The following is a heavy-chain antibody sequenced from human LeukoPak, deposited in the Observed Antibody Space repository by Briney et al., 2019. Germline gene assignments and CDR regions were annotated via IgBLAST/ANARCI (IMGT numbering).Heavy chain of an antibody. D-gene: IGHD3-10*01. V-gene: IGHV3-23*01. CDR3: AKVATMVRGVIIKGFDP. CDR1: GFTFSSYA. Sequence: SGGSLRLSCAASGFTFSSYAMSWVRQAPGKGLEWVSAISGSGGSTYYADSVKGRFTISRDNSKNTLYLQMNSLRAEDTAVYYCAKVATMVRGVIIKGFDPWGQGTLVTVSS. CDR2: ISGSGGST. J-gene: IGHJ5*02.